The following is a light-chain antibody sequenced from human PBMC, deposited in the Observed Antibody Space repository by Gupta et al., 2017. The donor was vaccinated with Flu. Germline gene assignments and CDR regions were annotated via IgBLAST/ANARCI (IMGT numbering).Light chain of an antibody. CDR2: SNN. J-gene: IGLJ2*01. CDR1: SSNIGSNA. CDR3: SAWGGSLTGVF. V-gene: IGLV1-44*01. Sequence: QSVLTQPPSASGTPGQRVTISCSGSSSNIGSNAVNWYQQLPGTAPQLLIYSNNQRPSGVPDRFSGSKSGTSASLAISGLQAEDEGDYFCSAWGGSLTGVFFGGGTKVTVL.